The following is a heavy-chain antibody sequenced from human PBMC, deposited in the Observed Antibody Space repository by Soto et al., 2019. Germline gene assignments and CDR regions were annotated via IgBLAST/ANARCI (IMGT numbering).Heavy chain of an antibody. CDR3: AGDPDILLRMPDWFDP. J-gene: IGHJ5*02. CDR2: IIPILGIA. CDR1: GGTFSSYT. V-gene: IGHV1-69*02. D-gene: IGHD3-9*01. Sequence: QVQLVQSGAEVKKPGSSVKVSCKASGGTFSSYTISWVRQAPGQGLEWMGRIIPILGIANYAQKFQGGVSITADKATSTANGGVCSLDFEETARYYWAGDPDILLRMPDWFDPCGQGTLVTVSS.